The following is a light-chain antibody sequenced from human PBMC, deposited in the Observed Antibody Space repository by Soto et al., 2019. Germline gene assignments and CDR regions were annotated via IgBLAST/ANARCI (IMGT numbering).Light chain of an antibody. J-gene: IGKJ1*01. V-gene: IGKV3-15*01. CDR2: GAS. Sequence: ETVLTQSPATLSVFPGERVTLSCRASQSVSSFLAWSQQKPGQAPRLLIYGASTRATGIPARFSGSGSGTEFTLIISSLQSEDSAVYFCHQFTDWPPTFGQGTKVEI. CDR1: QSVSSF. CDR3: HQFTDWPPT.